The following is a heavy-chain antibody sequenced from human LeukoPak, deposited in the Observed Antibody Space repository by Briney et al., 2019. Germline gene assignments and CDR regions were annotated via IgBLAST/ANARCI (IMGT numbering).Heavy chain of an antibody. V-gene: IGHV5-10-1*01. D-gene: IGHD6-13*01. CDR3: ARHFSSYSSSSRLAY. J-gene: IGHJ4*02. CDR2: IDPSDSYT. Sequence: GESLRISCKGSGYSFTSYWISWVRQMPGKGLEWMGRIDPSDSYTNYSPSFQGHVTISADKSITTAYLQWSSLKASDTAMSYCARHFSSYSSSSRLAYWGQGTLVTVSS. CDR1: GYSFTSYW.